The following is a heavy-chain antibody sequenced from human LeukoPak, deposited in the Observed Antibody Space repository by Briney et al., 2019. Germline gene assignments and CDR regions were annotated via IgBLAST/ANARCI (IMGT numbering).Heavy chain of an antibody. V-gene: IGHV5-51*01. CDR3: ARQDGNSKYYFDY. CDR2: IYPGDSDT. CDR1: GYSFTYYW. J-gene: IGHJ4*02. Sequence: GESLRISCKGSGYSFTYYWIGWVRQMPGKGLEWMGIIYPGDSDTRYRPSFQGQVTISVDKSISTAYLQWSSLKASDTAMYYCARQDGNSKYYFDYWGQGTLVTVSS. D-gene: IGHD1-1*01.